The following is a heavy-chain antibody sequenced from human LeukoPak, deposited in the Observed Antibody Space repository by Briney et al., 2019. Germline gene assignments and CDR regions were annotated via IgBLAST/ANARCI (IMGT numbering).Heavy chain of an antibody. CDR2: IWYDGSNK. J-gene: IGHJ2*01. Sequence: PGGSLRLSCAASGFTFSSYGMHWVRQAPGKGLEWVAVIWYDGSNKYYADSVKGRFTISRDNSKNTLYLQMNSLRAEDTAVYYCAKDRPEDIVVVPAAKLYWYFDLWGRGTLVTVSS. V-gene: IGHV3-33*06. CDR3: AKDRPEDIVVVPAAKLYWYFDL. D-gene: IGHD2-2*01. CDR1: GFTFSSYG.